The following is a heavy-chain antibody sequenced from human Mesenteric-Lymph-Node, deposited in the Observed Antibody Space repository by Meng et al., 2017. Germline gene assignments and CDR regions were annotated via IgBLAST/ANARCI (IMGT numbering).Heavy chain of an antibody. CDR2: IHSSGST. Sequence: VPRQASAPGLVKPSEALSLSCSVSGGSISSYYWSWIRQPPGKGLEWIAYIHSSGSTNYNPSLKSRVTMSVDTSKNQFSLNMRSVTAADTAVYYCARHPSWGTGSIHFWGQGTLVTVSS. J-gene: IGHJ4*02. V-gene: IGHV4-59*08. CDR1: GGSISSYY. D-gene: IGHD1-1*01. CDR3: ARHPSWGTGSIHF.